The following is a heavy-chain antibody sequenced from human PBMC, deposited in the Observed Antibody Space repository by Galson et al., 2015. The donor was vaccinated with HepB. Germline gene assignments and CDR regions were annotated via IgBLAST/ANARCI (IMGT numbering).Heavy chain of an antibody. D-gene: IGHD6-19*01. Sequence: SLRLSCAASGFTFSNAWMSWVRQAPGKGLEWVGRIKSKTDGGTTDYAAPVKGRFTISRDDSKNTLYLQMNSLKAEDTAVYYCTTSRTYSSGWYVADYWGQGTLVTVSS. CDR1: GFTFSNAW. CDR3: TTSRTYSSGWYVADY. CDR2: IKSKTDGGTT. V-gene: IGHV3-15*01. J-gene: IGHJ4*02.